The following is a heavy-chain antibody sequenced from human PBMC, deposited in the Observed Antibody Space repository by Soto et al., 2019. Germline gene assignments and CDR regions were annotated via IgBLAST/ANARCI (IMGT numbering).Heavy chain of an antibody. CDR2: ISYSGST. D-gene: IGHD3-10*01. Sequence: TSETLSLTCTVSCASISSSKNYWGWLRHTPGKGLEWIGTISYSGSTYYNPSLNGRVIISVDTSNNQFSLKLSSLTAADTAVYYFSRRYSFGAGKDGVDVWARGTMVTVSS. CDR1: CASISSSKNY. J-gene: IGHJ6*02. CDR3: SRRYSFGAGKDGVDV. V-gene: IGHV4-39*01.